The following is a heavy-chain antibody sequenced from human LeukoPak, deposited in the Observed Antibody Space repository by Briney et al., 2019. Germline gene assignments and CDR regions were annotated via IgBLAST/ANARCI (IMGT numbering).Heavy chain of an antibody. D-gene: IGHD3-16*01. CDR3: ARDWAWGGFDH. V-gene: IGHV3-7*01. CDR1: GFTFSRYW. Sequence: GGSLRLSCAASGFTFSRYWMSWVRQAPGKGLEWVANLKDDGSDQYYVESVKGRFTVSRDNAKNTLYLQMSSLRAEDTAVYYCARDWAWGGFDHWGQGALVTVSS. J-gene: IGHJ4*02. CDR2: LKDDGSDQ.